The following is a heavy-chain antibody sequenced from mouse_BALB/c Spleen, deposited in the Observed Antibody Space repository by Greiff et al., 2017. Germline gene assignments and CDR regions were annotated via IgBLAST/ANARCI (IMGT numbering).Heavy chain of an antibody. CDR2: IDPYNGGT. V-gene: IGHV1S135*01. CDR1: GYAFTSYN. Sequence: EVQLQESGPELVKPGASVKVSCKASGYAFTSYNMYWVKQSHGKSLEWIGYIDPYNGGTSYNQKFKGKATLTVDKSSSTAYMHLNSLTPEDSAVYYCARLIYYYGSSYDAMDYWGQGTSVTVSS. J-gene: IGHJ4*01. CDR3: ARLIYYYGSSYDAMDY. D-gene: IGHD1-1*01.